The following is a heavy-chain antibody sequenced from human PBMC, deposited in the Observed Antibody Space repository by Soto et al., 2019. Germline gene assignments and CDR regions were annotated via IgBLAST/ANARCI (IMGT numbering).Heavy chain of an antibody. CDR3: VREEASGSRGLTSHYYYNCMGV. CDR1: PLTFKRLT. J-gene: IGHJ6*02. V-gene: IGHV3-23*01. Sequence: RSLTLSCVASPLTFKRLTMIWVSKAPGKQLESVLAISGTGGRTYYADSVKGRFASSRDNAKNTLYLQMNSLGDEDTAVYYCVREEASGSRGLTSHYYYNCMGVWDQVTRGTASS. D-gene: IGHD3-10*01. CDR2: ISGTGGRT.